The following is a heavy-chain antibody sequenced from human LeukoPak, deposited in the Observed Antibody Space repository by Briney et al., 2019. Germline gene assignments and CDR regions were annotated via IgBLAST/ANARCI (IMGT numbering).Heavy chain of an antibody. Sequence: SETLSLTCTVSGGSISSYYWTWIRQPPGKGLEWIGYIYPSGRTYYSPSLKSRVTLSIDYSNNHFSLKLSSVTAADTAVYYCARTGPYDYGSGSYFDYWGQGTLVTVSS. V-gene: IGHV4-4*09. CDR3: ARTGPYDYGSGSYFDY. CDR1: GGSISSYY. J-gene: IGHJ4*02. CDR2: IYPSGRT. D-gene: IGHD3-10*01.